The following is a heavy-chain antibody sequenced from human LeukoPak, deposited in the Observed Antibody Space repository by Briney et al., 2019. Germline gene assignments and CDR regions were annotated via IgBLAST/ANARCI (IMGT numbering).Heavy chain of an antibody. D-gene: IGHD6-19*01. CDR3: ARAHSSGWTGGYYFDY. V-gene: IGHV4-59*01. CDR1: GGSISSYY. J-gene: IGHJ4*02. CDR2: IYYSGST. Sequence: PSETLSLTCTVSGGSISSYYWSWIRQPPGKGLEWIGYIYYSGSTNYNPSLKSRVTISVDTSKNQFSLKLSSVTAADTAVYYCARAHSSGWTGGYYFDYWGQGTLVTVSS.